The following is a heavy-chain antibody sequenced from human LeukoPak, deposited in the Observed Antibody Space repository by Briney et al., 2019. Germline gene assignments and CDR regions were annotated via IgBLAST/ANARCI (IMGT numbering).Heavy chain of an antibody. J-gene: IGHJ3*02. CDR1: GGSISSGGYY. Sequence: SQTLSLTCTVSGGSISSGGYYWSWIRQPPGKGLEWIGYIYHSGSTYYNPSLKSRVTISVDRSKNQFSLKLSSVTAADTAVYYCATSNPITMVRGVIHRRDAFDIWGQGTMVTVSS. D-gene: IGHD3-10*01. CDR3: ATSNPITMVRGVIHRRDAFDI. V-gene: IGHV4-30-2*01. CDR2: IYHSGST.